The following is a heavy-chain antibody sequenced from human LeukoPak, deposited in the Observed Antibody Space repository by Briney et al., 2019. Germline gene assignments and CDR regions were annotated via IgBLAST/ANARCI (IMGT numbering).Heavy chain of an antibody. Sequence: PGGSLRLSCAASGFTFSDHYMDWVRQAPGKGLEWVGRTRNKANSYTTEYAASVKGRFTISRDDSKNSLYLQMNSLKTEDTAVYYCAMKAVPRPRLHDAFDFWGQGTVVSVSS. D-gene: IGHD5-24*01. CDR1: GFTFSDHY. CDR3: AMKAVPRPRLHDAFDF. J-gene: IGHJ3*01. V-gene: IGHV3-72*01. CDR2: TRNKANSYTT.